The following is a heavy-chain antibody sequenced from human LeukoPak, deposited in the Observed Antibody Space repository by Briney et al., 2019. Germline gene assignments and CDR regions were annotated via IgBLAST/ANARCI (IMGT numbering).Heavy chain of an antibody. CDR3: ARDLRMGYYGSGSCFDY. V-gene: IGHV3-74*01. Sequence: GGSLRLSCAASGFTFSSYWMHWVRQAPGKGLVWVSRINSDGSSTSYADSEKGRFTISRDNAKNTLYLHMKSLRAEDTAVYYCARDLRMGYYGSGSCFDYWGQGTLVTVSS. D-gene: IGHD3-10*01. J-gene: IGHJ4*02. CDR2: INSDGSST. CDR1: GFTFSSYW.